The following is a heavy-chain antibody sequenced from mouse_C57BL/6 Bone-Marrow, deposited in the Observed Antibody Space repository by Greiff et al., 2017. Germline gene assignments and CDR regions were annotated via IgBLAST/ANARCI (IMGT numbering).Heavy chain of an antibody. J-gene: IGHJ1*03. Sequence: EVQLQQSGGGLVKPGGSLKLSCAASGFTFSDYGMHWVRQAPEKGLEWVAYISSGSSTIYYADTVKGRFTISRDNAKNTLFLQMTSLRSEDTAMYYCARTNDYPWYFDVWGTGTTVTVSS. D-gene: IGHD2-4*01. CDR3: ARTNDYPWYFDV. CDR2: ISSGSSTI. V-gene: IGHV5-17*01. CDR1: GFTFSDYG.